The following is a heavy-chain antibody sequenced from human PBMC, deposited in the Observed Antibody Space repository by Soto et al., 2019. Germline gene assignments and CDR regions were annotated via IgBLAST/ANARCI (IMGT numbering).Heavy chain of an antibody. CDR1: GFTFSSFG. V-gene: IGHV3-33*01. Sequence: QVQLVESGGGVVQPGRSLRLSCAASGFTFSSFGMHWVRQAPGKGLEWVALIWYDGSNEYYAHSVRGRFTISRDNSKNALYLQMNSLRADDTAVYYCARDLGGGRWLDYWGQGTLVTVSS. D-gene: IGHD3-16*01. J-gene: IGHJ4*02. CDR2: IWYDGSNE. CDR3: ARDLGGGRWLDY.